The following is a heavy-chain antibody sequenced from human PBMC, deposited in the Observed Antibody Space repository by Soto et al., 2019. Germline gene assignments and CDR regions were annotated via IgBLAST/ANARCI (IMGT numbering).Heavy chain of an antibody. J-gene: IGHJ6*02. V-gene: IGHV5-51*01. CDR1: GYSFTSYW. Sequence: GESLKISCKGSGYSFTSYWISWVRQMPGKVLEWMGRIYPGDSETKYSPSFQGHVTFSADKSISTAYLQWSSLKASDTAMYYCARRGSSAWIHGLDVWGQGTTVTVSS. CDR3: ARRGSSAWIHGLDV. CDR2: IYPGDSET. D-gene: IGHD5-18*01.